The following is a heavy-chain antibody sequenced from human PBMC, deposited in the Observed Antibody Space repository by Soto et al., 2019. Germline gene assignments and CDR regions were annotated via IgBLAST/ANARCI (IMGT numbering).Heavy chain of an antibody. Sequence: SETLSLTCTVSGDSISSFYWTWIRQPPGKGLEWVGYIFSSGSTNYNPSLKSRVTISVDTSKNQFSLKLSSVTAADTAVYYCARDGSGSYYYFDYWGQGTLVTVSS. V-gene: IGHV4-59*01. CDR1: GDSISSFY. J-gene: IGHJ4*02. CDR3: ARDGSGSYYYFDY. CDR2: IFSSGST. D-gene: IGHD3-10*01.